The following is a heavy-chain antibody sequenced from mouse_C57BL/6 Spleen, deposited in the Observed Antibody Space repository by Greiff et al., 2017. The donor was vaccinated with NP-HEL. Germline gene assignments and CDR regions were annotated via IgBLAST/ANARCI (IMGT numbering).Heavy chain of an antibody. Sequence: EVHLVESGGGLVKPGGSLKLSCAASGFTFSDYGMHWVRQAPEKGLEWVAYISSGSSTIYYADTVKGRFTISRDNAKNTLFLQMTSLRSEDTAMYYCAREGSIYYYGSSYAMDYWGQGTSVTVSS. J-gene: IGHJ4*01. V-gene: IGHV5-17*01. D-gene: IGHD1-1*01. CDR1: GFTFSDYG. CDR2: ISSGSSTI. CDR3: AREGSIYYYGSSYAMDY.